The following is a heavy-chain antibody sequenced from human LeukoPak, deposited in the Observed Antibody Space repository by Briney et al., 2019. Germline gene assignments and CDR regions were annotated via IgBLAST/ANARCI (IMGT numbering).Heavy chain of an antibody. D-gene: IGHD2-21*02. CDR3: AKKASNTASLTFDY. CDR2: IIGSGGTV. Sequence: GGSLRLSCVASGFTFSSSAMSWVRQAPGKGLEWVSAIIGSGGTVSYADSVKGRFAISRDNSKSTLYLQMSSLRADDTAVYYCAKKASNTASLTFDYWGQGTLVTVSS. J-gene: IGHJ4*02. V-gene: IGHV3-23*01. CDR1: GFTFSSSA.